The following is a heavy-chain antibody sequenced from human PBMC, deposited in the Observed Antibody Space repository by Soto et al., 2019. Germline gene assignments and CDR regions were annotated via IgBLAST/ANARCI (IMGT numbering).Heavy chain of an antibody. Sequence: EVQLVESGGGLVQPGGSLRLSCAASGFSITNTWMHWVRQAPGKGLEWVGRVKSKADGGTADYAAPVKGRFTVSRDDSKNTQYLQMSSLKMEDKAVYYCTSYTDVWGGHTPLWGHGTLVTVDS. CDR2: VKSKADGGTA. J-gene: IGHJ4*01. D-gene: IGHD3-3*01. V-gene: IGHV3-15*07. CDR1: GFSITNTW. CDR3: TSYTDVWGGHTPL.